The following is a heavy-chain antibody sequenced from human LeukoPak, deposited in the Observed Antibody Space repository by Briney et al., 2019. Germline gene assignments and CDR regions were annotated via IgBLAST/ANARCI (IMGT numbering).Heavy chain of an antibody. CDR1: GGSFSGYY. V-gene: IGHV4-34*01. J-gene: IGHJ6*02. CDR3: ARGRKVYCSGGSCYSWYSRGMDV. D-gene: IGHD2-15*01. Sequence: SETLSLTCAVYGGSFSGYYWSWIRQPPGKGPEWIGEINHSGSTNYNPSLKSRVTISVDTSKNQFSLKLSSVTAADTAVYYCARGRKVYCSGGSCYSWYSRGMDVWGQGTTVTVSS. CDR2: INHSGST.